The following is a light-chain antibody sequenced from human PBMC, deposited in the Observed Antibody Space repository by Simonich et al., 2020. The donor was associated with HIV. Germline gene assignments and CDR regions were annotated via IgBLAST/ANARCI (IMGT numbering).Light chain of an antibody. CDR1: SSDVGGYKY. CDR2: EVS. J-gene: IGLJ3*02. Sequence: QSALTQPPSASGSPGQSVTISCTGTSSDVGGYKYVSWYQQHPGKAPKLMIYEVSKRPSGVPDRFSGSKSGNTASLTVSGLQAEDEADYYCQAWDSSTAVFGGGTKLTVL. CDR3: QAWDSSTAV. V-gene: IGLV2-8*01.